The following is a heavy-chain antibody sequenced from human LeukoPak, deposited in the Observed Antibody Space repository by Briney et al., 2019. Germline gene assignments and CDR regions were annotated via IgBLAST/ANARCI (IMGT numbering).Heavy chain of an antibody. D-gene: IGHD4-17*01. CDR2: ISSTSGYI. J-gene: IGHJ3*02. CDR3: ARENGAYADAFDI. V-gene: IGHV3-21*01. CDR1: GFTFTNYR. Sequence: GGSLRLSCAASGFTFTNYRMTWVRQAPGKGLEWVSSISSTSGYIFYADSVQGRFTISRDNAKSSLYLQMNSLRAEDTAVYYCARENGAYADAFDIWGQGTMVTVSS.